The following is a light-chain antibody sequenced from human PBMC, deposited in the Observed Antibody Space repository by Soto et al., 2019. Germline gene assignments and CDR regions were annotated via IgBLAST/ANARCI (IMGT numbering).Light chain of an antibody. CDR2: EVS. CDR3: ISYTSSSTSYV. V-gene: IGLV2-14*01. Sequence: QSALTQPASVSGSPGQSITISCTGTSSDVGGYNYVAWCQQHPGKVPRLMIYEVSNRPSGVSNRFSGSKSGSTASLTISGLQAEDEADYYCISYTSSSTSYVFGTGTKVTVL. J-gene: IGLJ1*01. CDR1: SSDVGGYNY.